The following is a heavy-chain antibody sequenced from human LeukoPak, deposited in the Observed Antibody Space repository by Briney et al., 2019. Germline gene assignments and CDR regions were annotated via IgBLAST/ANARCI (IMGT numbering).Heavy chain of an antibody. CDR2: IYPGDSDT. Sequence: GESLKISCKGSGYSFTSYWIGWVRQMPGKGLEWMGIIYPGDSDTRYSPSFQGQVTISADKSISTAYLQWSSLNASDTAMYYCARSASSSLRGYYYMDVWGKGTTVTVSS. CDR3: ARSASSSLRGYYYMDV. V-gene: IGHV5-51*01. J-gene: IGHJ6*03. D-gene: IGHD6-6*01. CDR1: GYSFTSYW.